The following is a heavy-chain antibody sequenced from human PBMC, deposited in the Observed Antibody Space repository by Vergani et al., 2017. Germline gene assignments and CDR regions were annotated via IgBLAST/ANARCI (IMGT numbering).Heavy chain of an antibody. J-gene: IGHJ3*02. CDR2: INPSGGST. D-gene: IGHD3/OR15-3a*01. CDR1: GYTFTSYY. V-gene: IGHV1-46*01. CDR3: ARGDLGLVISYAFDI. Sequence: QVQLVQSGAEVKKPGASVKVSCKASGYTFTSYYMHWVRQAPGQGLEWMGIINPSGGSTSYAQKFQGRVTMTRDTSTSTVYMELSSLRSEDTAAYYCARGDLGLVISYAFDIWGQGTMVTVSS.